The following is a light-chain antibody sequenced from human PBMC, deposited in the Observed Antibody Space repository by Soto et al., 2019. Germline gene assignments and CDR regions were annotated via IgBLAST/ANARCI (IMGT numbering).Light chain of an antibody. CDR3: QQRSNWPRT. CDR2: GAS. Sequence: EIVLTQSPATLSLSPGERATLSCRASQSVSSYLAWFQQKPGQAPRLLIYGASTRATGIPARFSGSGSGTDFTLTISSPEPEDFAVYYCQQRSNWPRTFGQGTKVEI. J-gene: IGKJ2*01. V-gene: IGKV3-11*01. CDR1: QSVSSY.